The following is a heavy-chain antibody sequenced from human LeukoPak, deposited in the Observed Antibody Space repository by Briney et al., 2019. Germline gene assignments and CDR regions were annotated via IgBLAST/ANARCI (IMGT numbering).Heavy chain of an antibody. CDR3: ARDGVGYCSSTSCYLLDV. D-gene: IGHD2-2*01. V-gene: IGHV3-21*01. J-gene: IGHJ6*02. CDR1: GFTFSSYS. Sequence: GGSPRLSCAASGFTFSSYSMNWVRQAPGKGLEWVSSISSSSSYIYYADSVKGRFTISRDNAKNSLYLQMNSLRAEDTAVYYCARDGVGYCSSTSCYLLDVWGQGTTVTVSS. CDR2: ISSSSSYI.